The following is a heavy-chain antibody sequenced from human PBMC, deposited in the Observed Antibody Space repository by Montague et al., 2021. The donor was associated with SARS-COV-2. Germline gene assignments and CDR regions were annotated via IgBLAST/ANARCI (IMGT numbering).Heavy chain of an antibody. V-gene: IGHV3-33*01. Sequence: SLRLSCAASGFIFGSYGMHWVRQAPGKGLEWVAHIWYDGRNNNYVDSXKGRFTISRDNFKNTLYLQMNSLRAEDTAIYYCARGSVGGYYFDYWGQGTLVTVSS. CDR1: GFIFGSYG. J-gene: IGHJ4*02. D-gene: IGHD1-26*01. CDR3: ARGSVGGYYFDY. CDR2: IWYDGRNN.